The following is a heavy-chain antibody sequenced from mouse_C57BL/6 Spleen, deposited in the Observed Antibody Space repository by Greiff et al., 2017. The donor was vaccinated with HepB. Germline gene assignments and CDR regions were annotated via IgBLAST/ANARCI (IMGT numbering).Heavy chain of an antibody. J-gene: IGHJ2*01. Sequence: QVQLQQPGAELVKPGASVKLSCKASGYTFTSYWMHWVKQRPGQGLEWIGMIHPNSGSTNYNEKFKSKATLTVDKSSSTAYMQLSSLTSEDSAVYYCARTVGKGDYFDYWGQGTTLTVSS. CDR3: ARTVGKGDYFDY. D-gene: IGHD1-1*01. V-gene: IGHV1-64*01. CDR2: IHPNSGST. CDR1: GYTFTSYW.